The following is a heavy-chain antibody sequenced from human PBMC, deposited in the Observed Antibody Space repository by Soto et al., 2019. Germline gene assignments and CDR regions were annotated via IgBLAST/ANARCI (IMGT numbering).Heavy chain of an antibody. V-gene: IGHV3-30*18. CDR1: GFTFSTYG. D-gene: IGHD4-17*01. Sequence: QVQLVESGGGEVQPGRSLTISCAASGFTFSTYGMHWVRQTPGKGLEWVAVISYDGTNKFYSDSVKGRFTISRDNFKNPLTLQMNSLRADDPAVYSCAKDLQSYGDYDYYCYGMDVWGLGTRVTVSS. CDR3: AKDLQSYGDYDYYCYGMDV. J-gene: IGHJ6*02. CDR2: ISYDGTNK.